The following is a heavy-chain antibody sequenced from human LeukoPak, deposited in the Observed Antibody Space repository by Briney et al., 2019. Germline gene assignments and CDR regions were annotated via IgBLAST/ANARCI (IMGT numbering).Heavy chain of an antibody. CDR3: ARVAYDSSGYYYANY. J-gene: IGHJ4*02. D-gene: IGHD3-22*01. V-gene: IGHV1-2*02. CDR2: INPNSGGT. Sequence: ASVKVSCKASGCTSTGYYMHWVRQAPGQGLEWMGWINPNSGGTSYAQKFQGRVTMTRDTSISTAYMELSRLRSDDTAVYYCARVAYDSSGYYYANYWGQGTLVTVSS. CDR1: GCTSTGYY.